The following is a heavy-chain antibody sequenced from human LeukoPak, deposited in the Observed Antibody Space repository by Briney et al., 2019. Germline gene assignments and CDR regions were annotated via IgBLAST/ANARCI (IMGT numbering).Heavy chain of an antibody. Sequence: SETLSLTCTVSGGSISTSSYYWGWIRQHPGKGLEWIGYIYYSGSTYYNPSLKSRVTISVDTSKNQFSLKLSSVTAADTAVYYCARVGGPDDFWSGYPTNWFDPWGQGTLVTVSS. CDR2: IYYSGST. CDR1: GGSISTSSYY. V-gene: IGHV4-31*03. CDR3: ARVGGPDDFWSGYPTNWFDP. J-gene: IGHJ5*02. D-gene: IGHD3-3*01.